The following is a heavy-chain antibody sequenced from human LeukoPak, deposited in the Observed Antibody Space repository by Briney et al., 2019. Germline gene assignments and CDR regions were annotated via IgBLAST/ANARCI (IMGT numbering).Heavy chain of an antibody. V-gene: IGHV3-23*01. D-gene: IGHD2-8*01. CDR1: GFTFSTYS. J-gene: IGHJ6*03. CDR3: AKHVEGVEGIYHYYYMDV. Sequence: GSLRLSCAASGFTFSTYSMTWVRQAPGKGLECVSFISGSGGSTYYADSVRGRFTISRDNYKNTLYVQMNSLRAEDTAVYYCAKHVEGVEGIYHYYYMDVWGKGTTVTVSS. CDR2: ISGSGGST.